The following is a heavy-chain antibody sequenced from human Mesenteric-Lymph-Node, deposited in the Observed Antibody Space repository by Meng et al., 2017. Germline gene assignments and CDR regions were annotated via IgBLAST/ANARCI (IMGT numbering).Heavy chain of an antibody. CDR3: ARGSLGAFDV. Sequence: GESLKISCAASGFTFSSYWMSWVRQAPGKGLEWVANIKQGGNEKNYVDSVKGRFTISRDDAKSSMYLQMNSLRAEDTAVYYCARGSLGAFDVWGQGTMVTVSS. CDR1: GFTFSSYW. J-gene: IGHJ3*01. CDR2: IKQGGNEK. V-gene: IGHV3-7*01.